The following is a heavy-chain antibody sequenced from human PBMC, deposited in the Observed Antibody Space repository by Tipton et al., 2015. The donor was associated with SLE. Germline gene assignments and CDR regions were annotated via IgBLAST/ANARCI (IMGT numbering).Heavy chain of an antibody. CDR3: ARESNGGVAFDI. CDR1: GLTFSSYA. J-gene: IGHJ3*02. Sequence: SLRLSCAASGLTFSSYAMHWVRQAPGKGLEWVSAISGSGGSTYNADSVKGRFTISRDNSKNTLYLQMNSLRAEDTAVYYCARESNGGVAFDIWGQGTMVTVSS. D-gene: IGHD4-23*01. V-gene: IGHV3-23*01. CDR2: ISGSGGST.